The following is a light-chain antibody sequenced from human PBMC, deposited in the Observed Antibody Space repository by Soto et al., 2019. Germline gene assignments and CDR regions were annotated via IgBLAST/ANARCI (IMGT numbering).Light chain of an antibody. V-gene: IGLV2-23*01. CDR1: RSDIGSYNL. CDR2: EGG. CDR3: CSYAGSSSLAV. J-gene: IGLJ1*01. Sequence: QSALTQPASVSGSPGQSITISCIGTRSDIGSYNLVYWYQQHPGKAPKLLTYEGGKRSSGVSDRFSASKSGITASLTISGLQAEDEADYFCCSYAGSSSLAVFGTGTKLTVL.